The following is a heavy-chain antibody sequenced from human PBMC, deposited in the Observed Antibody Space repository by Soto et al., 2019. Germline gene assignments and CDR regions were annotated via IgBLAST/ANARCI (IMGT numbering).Heavy chain of an antibody. CDR1: GGTFSSYT. V-gene: IGHV1-69*02. J-gene: IGHJ4*02. CDR2: IIPILGIA. CDR3: ATGSGYYDSSGYYSYYFDY. D-gene: IGHD3-22*01. Sequence: SVKVSCKASGGTFSSYTISWVRQAPGQGLEWMGRIIPILGIANYAQKFQGRVTITADKSTSTAYMELSSLRSEDTAVYYCATGSGYYDSSGYYSYYFDYWGQGTLVTVSS.